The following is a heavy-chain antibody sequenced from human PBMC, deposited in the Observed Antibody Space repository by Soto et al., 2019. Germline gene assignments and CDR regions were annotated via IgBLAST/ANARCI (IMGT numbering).Heavy chain of an antibody. Sequence: EVQLVESGGGLVQPGGSLRLSCEASGFSFGSYSMNWVRQAPGKGLEWVSFISGRGTTTYYADSVKGRFTVSRDNARSTLYLQMNSLRLDDTAVYFCARDGLTFGGDWGQGTLVAVSS. CDR3: ARDGLTFGGD. D-gene: IGHD3-16*01. CDR1: GFSFGSYS. J-gene: IGHJ4*02. CDR2: ISGRGTTT. V-gene: IGHV3-48*01.